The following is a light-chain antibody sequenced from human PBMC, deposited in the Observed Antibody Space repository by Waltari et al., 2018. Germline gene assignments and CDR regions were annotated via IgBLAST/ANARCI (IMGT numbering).Light chain of an antibody. V-gene: IGLV3-21*04. CDR3: QVWDSRSEVV. J-gene: IGLJ2*01. Sequence: SYVLTQSPSVSVAPGKTADITCGGDNIGTKNVHWYQQKPGQAPVLVIYYDDNRPSGTHERVSGSNSGNTATRTISRVDAGDEADYYCQVWDSRSEVVFGGGTRLTVL. CDR2: YDD. CDR1: NIGTKN.